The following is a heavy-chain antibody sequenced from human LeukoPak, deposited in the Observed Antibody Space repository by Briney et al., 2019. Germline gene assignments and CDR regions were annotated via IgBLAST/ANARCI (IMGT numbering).Heavy chain of an antibody. CDR3: ARKSRTWIADFDY. CDR2: IYSTGTT. V-gene: IGHV3-66*02. J-gene: IGHJ4*02. CDR1: GFTVSGNY. Sequence: GGSLRLSCVASGFTVSGNYMSWVRQAPGKGLEWVSVIYSTGTTYCADSVKGRFTTSRDNSKNTLYLEMNSLTAEDTALYYCARKSRTWIADFDYWGQGTLVTVSS. D-gene: IGHD2-15*01.